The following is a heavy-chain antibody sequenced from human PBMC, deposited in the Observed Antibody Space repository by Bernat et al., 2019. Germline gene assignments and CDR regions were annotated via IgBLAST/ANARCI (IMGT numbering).Heavy chain of an antibody. J-gene: IGHJ4*02. CDR2: IHYSGTT. V-gene: IGHV4-39*01. Sequence: QLHLQESGPGLVKPSETLSLNCTVSGSSISSNNYYWGWIRQPPGKGLEWIGTIHYSGTTYYNPSLRSRVTLSLDTSKNQFSLKLSSVTAADTAVYYCARRVVVYFDYWGQGALVTVSS. CDR3: ARRVVVYFDY. D-gene: IGHD2-15*01. CDR1: GSSISSNNYY.